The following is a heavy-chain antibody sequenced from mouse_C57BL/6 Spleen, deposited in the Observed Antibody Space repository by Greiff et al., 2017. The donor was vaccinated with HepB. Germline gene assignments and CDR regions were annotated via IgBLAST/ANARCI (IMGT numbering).Heavy chain of an antibody. J-gene: IGHJ4*01. Sequence: LQESGPELVKPGASVKISCKASGYAFSSSWMNWVKQRPGKGLEWIGRIYPGDGDTNYNGKFKGKATLTADKSSSTAYMQLSSLTSEDSAVYFCARPMVTRGDYAMDYWGQGTSVTVSS. CDR2: IYPGDGDT. CDR1: GYAFSSSW. CDR3: ARPMVTRGDYAMDY. V-gene: IGHV1-82*01. D-gene: IGHD2-2*01.